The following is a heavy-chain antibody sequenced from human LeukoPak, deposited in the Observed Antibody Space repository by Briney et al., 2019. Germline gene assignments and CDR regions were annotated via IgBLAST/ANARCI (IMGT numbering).Heavy chain of an antibody. J-gene: IGHJ6*02. CDR2: IRNDGKSI. CDR1: GFTFKSFS. D-gene: IGHD3-9*01. V-gene: IGHV3-48*04. Sequence: GGSLRLSCAASGFTFKSFSMNWVRQAPGKGLEWVSYIRNDGKSIYYADSVKGRFTISRDNAKDSLYLQMNSLRAEDTAVYYCARGSNHDILTGSVTKPGYYGMDVWGQGTTVTVSS. CDR3: ARGSNHDILTGSVTKPGYYGMDV.